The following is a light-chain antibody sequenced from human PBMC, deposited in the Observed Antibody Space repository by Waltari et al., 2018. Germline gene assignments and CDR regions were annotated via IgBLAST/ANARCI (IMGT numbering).Light chain of an antibody. CDR3: LLHFGGDQLV. CDR1: TGPVASAHY. V-gene: IGLV7-43*01. CDR2: SST. Sequence: QTVVTQEPSLTVSPGGTVTLTCASSTGPVASAHYPSWFQQMPGQAPRALIFSSTNKYSCTPARFSGSLLGGKAALTLSSVQPEDEADYYCLLHFGGDQLVFGGGTRLTVL. J-gene: IGLJ3*02.